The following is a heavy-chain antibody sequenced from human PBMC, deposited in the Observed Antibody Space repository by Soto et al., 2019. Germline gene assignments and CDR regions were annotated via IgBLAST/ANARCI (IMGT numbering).Heavy chain of an antibody. Sequence: GESLKISCKDSGYSFTTYWIGWVRQMSGKGLEWMGIIYPGDSDTRYSPSFEGQVTISADTSINTAYLQWSSLKASDTAIYYCVRVRARIGDPPNYCGRESWG. CDR3: VRVRARIGDPPNYCGRES. V-gene: IGHV5-51*01. J-gene: IGHJ6*04. CDR2: IYPGDSDT. CDR1: GYSFTTYW.